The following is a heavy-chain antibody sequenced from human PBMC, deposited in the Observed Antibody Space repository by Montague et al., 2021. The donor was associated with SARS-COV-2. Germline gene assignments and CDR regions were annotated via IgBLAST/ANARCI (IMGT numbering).Heavy chain of an antibody. D-gene: IGHD6-13*01. Sequence: SLRLSCAASGFTVSSNYMSWVRQAPGKGLEWVSVIYSGGNTYYADSVKGRFTISRDNSKNTLYLQMNSLRAEDTAVYYCARVPSSSWYFEYWGQGTLVTVSS. CDR3: ARVPSSSWYFEY. J-gene: IGHJ4*02. V-gene: IGHV3-66*01. CDR2: IYSGGNT. CDR1: GFTVSSNY.